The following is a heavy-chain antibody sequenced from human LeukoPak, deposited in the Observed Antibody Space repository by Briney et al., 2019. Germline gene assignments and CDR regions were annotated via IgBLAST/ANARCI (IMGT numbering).Heavy chain of an antibody. CDR2: MNPNSGST. CDR3: ARTRKKLTLLLYYFDY. CDR1: GYTFTSYD. J-gene: IGHJ4*02. Sequence: ASVKVSCKASGYTFTSYDINWVRQATGQGLEWMGWMNPNSGSTGYAQKFQGRVTVTRNTSISTAYMELSSLRSEDTAVYYCARTRKKLTLLLYYFDYWGQGTLVTVSS. V-gene: IGHV1-8*01. D-gene: IGHD2-2*01.